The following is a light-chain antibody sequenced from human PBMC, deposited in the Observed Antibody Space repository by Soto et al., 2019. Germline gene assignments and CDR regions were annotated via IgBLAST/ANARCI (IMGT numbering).Light chain of an antibody. CDR2: DAS. J-gene: IGKJ5*01. Sequence: AIQLTQSPSSLSASVGDRVTITCRASQGISSALAWYQQKPGKAPKLLIYDASSLESGVPSRFSGSGSATDFTLTISSLQPEDFATYYCQQFNSYPHTFGQGTRLEIK. CDR3: QQFNSYPHT. V-gene: IGKV1-13*02. CDR1: QGISSA.